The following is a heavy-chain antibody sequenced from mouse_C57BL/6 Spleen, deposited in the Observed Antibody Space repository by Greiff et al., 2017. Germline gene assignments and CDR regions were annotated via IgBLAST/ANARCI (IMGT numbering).Heavy chain of an antibody. CDR2: IDPSDSYT. CDR3: ARGGGYGSSYGFAY. Sequence: QVQLQQPGAELVMPGASVKLSCKASGYTFTSYWMHWVKQRPGQGLEWIGEIDPSDSYTNYNQKFKGKSTLTVDKSSRTAYMQLSSLTSEDSAVYYCARGGGYGSSYGFAYWGQGTLVTVSA. D-gene: IGHD1-1*01. J-gene: IGHJ3*01. CDR1: GYTFTSYW. V-gene: IGHV1-69*01.